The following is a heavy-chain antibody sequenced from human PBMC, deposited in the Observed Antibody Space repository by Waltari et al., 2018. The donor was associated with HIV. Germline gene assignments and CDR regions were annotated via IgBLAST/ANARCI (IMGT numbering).Heavy chain of an antibody. CDR1: GGSISSGSSY. V-gene: IGHV4-61*02. CDR3: ARARVRSGYGLYYYYGMDV. J-gene: IGHJ6*02. CDR2: IYTSGNT. D-gene: IGHD5-12*01. Sequence: QVQLQESGPGLVKPSQTLSLPCTVSGGSISSGSSYWSWIRQPAGKGLEWIGRIYTSGNTDYNPSLKSRVTISVDTSKNQFSLKLTSVTAADTAVYYCARARVRSGYGLYYYYGMDVWGQGTTVTVSS.